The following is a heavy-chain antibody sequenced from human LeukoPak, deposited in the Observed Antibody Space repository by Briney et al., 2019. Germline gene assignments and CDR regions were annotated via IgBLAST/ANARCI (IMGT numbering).Heavy chain of an antibody. J-gene: IGHJ5*02. D-gene: IGHD6-13*01. Sequence: SETLSLTCTVSGGSISSYYWSWIRQPPGKGLEWIGYIYYSGSTNYNPSLKSRVTISVVTSKNQFSLKLSSVTAADTAVYYCARFEYSSSLFDLWGQGTLVTVSS. CDR1: GGSISSYY. CDR3: ARFEYSSSLFDL. CDR2: IYYSGST. V-gene: IGHV4-59*08.